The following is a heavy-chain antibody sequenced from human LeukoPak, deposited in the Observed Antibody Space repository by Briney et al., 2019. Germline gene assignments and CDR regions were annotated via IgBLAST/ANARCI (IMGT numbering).Heavy chain of an antibody. Sequence: GGSLRLSCAASGFTFSSYWMSWVRQAPGKGLEWVSSISSSSSYIYYADSVKGRFTISRDNAKNSLYLQMNSLRAEDTAVYYCAREGGLQLWGFGYWGQGTLVTVSS. V-gene: IGHV3-21*01. CDR1: GFTFSSYW. J-gene: IGHJ4*02. CDR2: ISSSSSYI. D-gene: IGHD5-18*01. CDR3: AREGGLQLWGFGY.